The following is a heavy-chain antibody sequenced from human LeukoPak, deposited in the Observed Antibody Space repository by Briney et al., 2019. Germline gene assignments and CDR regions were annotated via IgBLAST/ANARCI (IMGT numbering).Heavy chain of an antibody. CDR3: ATSLLDYTFDY. D-gene: IGHD4-11*01. V-gene: IGHV4-34*01. CDR1: GGSFSGYY. J-gene: IGHJ4*02. CDR2: INHSGST. Sequence: SETLSLTCAVYGGSFSGYYWSWIRQPPGKGLEWIGEINHSGSTNYNPSLKSRVTISVDTSKNQFSLKLSSVTAAATAVYYCATSLLDYTFDYWGQGTLVTVSS.